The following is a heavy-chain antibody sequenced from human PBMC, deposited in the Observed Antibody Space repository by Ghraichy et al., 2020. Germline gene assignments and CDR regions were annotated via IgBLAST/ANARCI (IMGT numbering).Heavy chain of an antibody. CDR3: ARTDYHDTSGYYFH. CDR1: GFTVSSYY. D-gene: IGHD3-22*01. Sequence: GGSLRLSCAASGFTVSSYYMSWVRQAPGKGLEWVSVIYSSGSTYYADSVKGRFTISRDNSKNTLYLQMNSLRAEDTAVYYCARTDYHDTSGYYFHWGQGTLVTVSS. CDR2: IYSSGST. J-gene: IGHJ4*02. V-gene: IGHV3-66*01.